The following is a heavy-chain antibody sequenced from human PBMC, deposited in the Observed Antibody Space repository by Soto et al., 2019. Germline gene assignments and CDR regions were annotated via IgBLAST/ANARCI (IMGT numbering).Heavy chain of an antibody. CDR2: ISSSSNFK. CDR1: GFALSSYA. D-gene: IGHD3-10*01. V-gene: IGHV3-21*01. CDR3: TTEEFEVDY. Sequence: EVQLVESGGGLVNPGESLRLSCTVSGFALSSYAMTWVRQAPGKGLEWLASISSSSNFKYYGDSVKGRFIISRDNAKNSLYLQMNSLRVEDTAMYFCTTEEFEVDYWGQGTLVTVSS. J-gene: IGHJ4*02.